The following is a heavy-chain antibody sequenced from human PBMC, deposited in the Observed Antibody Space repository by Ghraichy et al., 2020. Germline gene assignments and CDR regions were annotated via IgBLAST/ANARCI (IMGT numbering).Heavy chain of an antibody. D-gene: IGHD2-15*01. CDR3: ARDSGGGATDY. CDR1: GFTFSGSW. CDR2: INQDGNTK. V-gene: IGHV3-7*01. Sequence: LSLTCSASGFTFSGSWMSWVRQGPGGGLEWVANINQDGNTKNYVDSVKGRLTISRDNAKKSLYLQMNSLRAEDTAVYYCARDSGGGATDYWGQGTLVTVSS. J-gene: IGHJ4*02.